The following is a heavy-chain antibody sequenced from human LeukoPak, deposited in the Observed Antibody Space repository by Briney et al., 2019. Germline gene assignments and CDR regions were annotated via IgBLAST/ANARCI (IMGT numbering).Heavy chain of an antibody. D-gene: IGHD6-19*01. CDR3: ARNLIAVAGTDDAFDI. CDR2: IKQDGSEK. V-gene: IGHV3-7*01. J-gene: IGHJ3*02. Sequence: PGGSLRLSCAASGFTFSSYWMSWVRQAPGKGLEWVANIKQDGSEKYYVDSVKGRFTISRDNAKNSLYLQMNSLRAEDTAVYYCARNLIAVAGTDDAFDIWGQGTMVTVPS. CDR1: GFTFSSYW.